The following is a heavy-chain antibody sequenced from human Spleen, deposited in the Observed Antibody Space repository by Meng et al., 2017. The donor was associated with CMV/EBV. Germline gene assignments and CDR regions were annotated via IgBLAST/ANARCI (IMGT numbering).Heavy chain of an antibody. V-gene: IGHV3-48*03. CDR1: GFTFSSYE. J-gene: IGHJ6*02. Sequence: GESLKISCAASGFTFSSYEMNWVRQAPGKGLEWVSYISSSGSAIYYADSVKGRFTISRDNAKSSVYLQMNSLRAEDTAVYYCAKESSGRYDYYYGMDVWGQGTTVTVSS. CDR2: ISSSGSAI. CDR3: AKESSGRYDYYYGMDV. D-gene: IGHD6-19*01.